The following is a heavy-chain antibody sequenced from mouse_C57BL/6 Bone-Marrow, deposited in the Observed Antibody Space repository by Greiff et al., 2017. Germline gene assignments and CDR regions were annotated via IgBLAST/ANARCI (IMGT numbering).Heavy chain of an antibody. Sequence: QVQLKQSGAELARPGASVKLSCKASGYTFTSYGISWVKQRTGQGLEWIGEIYPRSGNTYYNEKFKGKATLTADKSSSTAYMELRSLTSEDSAVYFCAGCDGPWFAYWGQGTLITVSA. CDR3: AGCDGPWFAY. D-gene: IGHD2-3*01. V-gene: IGHV1-81*01. CDR1: GYTFTSYG. CDR2: IYPRSGNT. J-gene: IGHJ3*01.